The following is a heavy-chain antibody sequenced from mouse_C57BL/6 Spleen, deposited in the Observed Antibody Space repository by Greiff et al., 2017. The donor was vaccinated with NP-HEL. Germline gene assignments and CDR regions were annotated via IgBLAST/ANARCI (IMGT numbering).Heavy chain of an antibody. Sequence: VKQSHGKSLEWIGDINPNNGGTIYNQKFKGKATLTVDKSSSTAYMELRSLTSEDTAVYYCAREDGNYGAMDYWGQGTSVTVSS. J-gene: IGHJ4*01. V-gene: IGHV1-18*01. D-gene: IGHD2-1*01. CDR3: AREDGNYGAMDY. CDR2: INPNNGGT.